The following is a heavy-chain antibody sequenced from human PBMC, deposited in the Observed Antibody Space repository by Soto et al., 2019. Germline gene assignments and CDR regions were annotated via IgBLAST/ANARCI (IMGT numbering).Heavy chain of an antibody. V-gene: IGHV3-30*18. D-gene: IGHD2-8*01. J-gene: IGHJ4*02. CDR2: ISYDGSNK. CDR1: GFTFSSYG. Sequence: QVQLVESGGGVVQPGRSLRLSCAASGFTFSSYGMHWVRQAPGKGLEWVAVISYDGSNKYYADSVKGRFTISRDNSKNTLYLQMNSLRAEDTAVYYCAKDYCTNGVCFDYWGQGTLVTVSS. CDR3: AKDYCTNGVCFDY.